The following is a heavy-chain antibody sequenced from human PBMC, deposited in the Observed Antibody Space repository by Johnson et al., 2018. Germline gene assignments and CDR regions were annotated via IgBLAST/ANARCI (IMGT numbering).Heavy chain of an antibody. CDR3: ANALGVDPYDGFDT. V-gene: IGHV3-30*18. Sequence: QVQLVESGGGVVQPGRSLRLSCAASGFTFSPYAMFWVRQAPGKGLEWVAVIGYDGGNKYYADSVKGRFTISRDNSKKTLFLQMNSLRAEDTAVYYCANALGVDPYDGFDTWGQGTMVTVSS. D-gene: IGHD3-16*01. J-gene: IGHJ3*02. CDR2: IGYDGGNK. CDR1: GFTFSPYA.